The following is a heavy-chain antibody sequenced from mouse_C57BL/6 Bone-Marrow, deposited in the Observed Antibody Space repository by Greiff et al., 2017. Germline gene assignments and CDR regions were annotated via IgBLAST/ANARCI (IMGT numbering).Heavy chain of an antibody. J-gene: IGHJ4*01. CDR2: IRSKSNNYAT. D-gene: IGHD1-1*01. CDR3: VRLTTVVATRYYAMDY. Sequence: EVKLMESGGGLVQPKGSLKLSCAASGFSFNTYAMNWVRQAPGKGLEWVARIRSKSNNYATYYADSVKDRFTISRDDSESMLYLQMNNLKTEDTAMYYCVRLTTVVATRYYAMDYWGQGTSVTVSS. CDR1: GFSFNTYA. V-gene: IGHV10-1*01.